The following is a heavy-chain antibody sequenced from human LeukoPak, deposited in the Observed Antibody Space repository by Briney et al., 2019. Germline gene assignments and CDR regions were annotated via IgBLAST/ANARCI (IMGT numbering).Heavy chain of an antibody. CDR1: GFTFSSYA. Sequence: GRSLRLSCAASGFTFSSYAMHWVRQAPGKGLEWVAVISYDGSNKYYADSVKGRFTISRDNSKNTLYLQMNSLRAEDTAVYYCARGEPGYCSGGSCYPFDYWGHGNLVTVSP. D-gene: IGHD2-15*01. J-gene: IGHJ4*01. V-gene: IGHV3-30*04. CDR3: ARGEPGYCSGGSCYPFDY. CDR2: ISYDGSNK.